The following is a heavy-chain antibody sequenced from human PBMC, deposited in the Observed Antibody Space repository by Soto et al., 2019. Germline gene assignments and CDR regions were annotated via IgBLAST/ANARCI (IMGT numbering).Heavy chain of an antibody. V-gene: IGHV3-9*01. J-gene: IGHJ5*02. CDR3: AKDITPTPPPSRFDP. CDR1: GDTLAVEV. CDR2: ISGNSGSI. D-gene: IGHD2-15*01. Sequence: PRGALRVSCAVSGDTLAVEVIHWVRQALGRGLEWVSGISGNSGSIGYADSGKGRLTISRDNAKNALYLQMNSLRAEDTALYYCAKDITPTPPPSRFDPWGKGTLVTVSS.